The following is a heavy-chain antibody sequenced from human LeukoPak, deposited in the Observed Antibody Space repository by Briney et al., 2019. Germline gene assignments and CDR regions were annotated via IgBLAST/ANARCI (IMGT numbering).Heavy chain of an antibody. J-gene: IGHJ4*02. V-gene: IGHV4-31*03. CDR3: ARLSYDSSGYLDY. Sequence: SQTPSLTCTVSGGSISSGGYYWSWIRQHPGKGLEWIGYIYYSGSTYYNPSLKSRVTISVDTSKNQFSLKLSSVTAADTAVYYCARLSYDSSGYLDYWGQGTLVTVST. CDR2: IYYSGST. D-gene: IGHD3-22*01. CDR1: GGSISSGGYY.